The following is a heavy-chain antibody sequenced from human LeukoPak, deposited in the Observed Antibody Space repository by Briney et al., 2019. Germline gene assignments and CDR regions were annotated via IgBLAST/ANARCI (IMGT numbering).Heavy chain of an antibody. CDR2: ISGSGGST. CDR1: GFTFSSYA. D-gene: IGHD2-2*03. CDR3: AKVHGYCSSTSCPGGGFDY. J-gene: IGHJ4*02. Sequence: GGSLRLSCAAPGFTFSSYAMSWVRQAPGKGLEWVSAISGSGGSTYYADSVKGRFTISRDNSKNTLYLQMNSLRAEDTAVYYCAKVHGYCSSTSCPGGGFDYWGQGILVTVSS. V-gene: IGHV3-23*01.